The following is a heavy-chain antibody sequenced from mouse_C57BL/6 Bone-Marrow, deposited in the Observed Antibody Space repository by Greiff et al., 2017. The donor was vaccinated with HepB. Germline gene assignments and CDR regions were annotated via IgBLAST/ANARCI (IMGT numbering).Heavy chain of an antibody. D-gene: IGHD2-3*01. CDR1: GFNIKDDY. CDR3: TTYDGYYSYYCAMDY. CDR2: IDPENGDT. Sequence: VQLQQSGAELVRPGASVKLSCTASGFNIKDDYMHWVKQRPEQGLEWIGWIDPENGDTEYASKFQGKATITADTSSNTAYLQLSSLTSEDTAVYYCTTYDGYYSYYCAMDYWGQGTSVTVSS. V-gene: IGHV14-4*01. J-gene: IGHJ4*01.